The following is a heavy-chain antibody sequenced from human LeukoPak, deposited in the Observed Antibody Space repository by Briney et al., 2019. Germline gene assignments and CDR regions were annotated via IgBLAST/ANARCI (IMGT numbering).Heavy chain of an antibody. V-gene: IGHV3-74*01. Sequence: GGSLRLSCAASGFTFSNYWMHWVRQAPGKGLVWVSRINTDGSTTTYADSVKGRFTISRDNAMNTLYLQMNSLRAEDTAVYYCARAADYYASGIFYWGQGTLVTVSS. D-gene: IGHD3-10*01. CDR1: GFTFSNYW. J-gene: IGHJ4*02. CDR2: INTDGSTT. CDR3: ARAADYYASGIFY.